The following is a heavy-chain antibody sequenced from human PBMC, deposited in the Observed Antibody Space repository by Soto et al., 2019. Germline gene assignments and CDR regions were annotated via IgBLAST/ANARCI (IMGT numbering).Heavy chain of an antibody. CDR3: ARHSGNPPYDFWSGYYSALDY. Sequence: PSETLSLTCTVSGGSISSGGYYWSWIRQHPGKGLERIGYIYYSGSTNYNPSLKSRVTISVDTSKNQFSLKLSSVTAADTAVYYCARHSGNPPYDFWSGYYSALDYWGQGTLVTVSS. V-gene: IGHV4-61*08. CDR1: GGSISSGGYY. CDR2: IYYSGST. J-gene: IGHJ4*02. D-gene: IGHD3-3*01.